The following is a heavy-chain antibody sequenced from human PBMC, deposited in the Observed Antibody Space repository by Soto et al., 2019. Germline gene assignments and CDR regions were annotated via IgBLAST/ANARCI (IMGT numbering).Heavy chain of an antibody. CDR3: ARTIRTKSYSSTTRRIVPGDY. Sequence: QLQLQESGPGLVKPSETLSLTCTVSGGSISSSSYYWGWIRQPPGKGLEWIGSIYYSGSTYYNPSLKSRVTISVDTSKNQFSLKLSSVTAADTAVYYCARTIRTKSYSSTTRRIVPGDYWGQGTLVTVSS. D-gene: IGHD6-13*01. J-gene: IGHJ4*02. V-gene: IGHV4-39*01. CDR1: GGSISSSSYY. CDR2: IYYSGST.